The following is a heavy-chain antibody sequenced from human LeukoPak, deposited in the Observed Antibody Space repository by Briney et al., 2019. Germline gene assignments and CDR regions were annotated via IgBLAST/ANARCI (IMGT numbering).Heavy chain of an antibody. CDR1: GFTFSSYS. V-gene: IGHV3-48*04. J-gene: IGHJ4*02. D-gene: IGHD2-2*01. Sequence: PGGSLTLSCAASGFTFSSYSMNWVRQAPGKGLEWVSYISSSSSTIYYADSVKGRFTISRDNAKNSLYLQMNSLRAEDAAVYYCAREPLSRYCSSTSCTIDYWGQGTLVTVSS. CDR3: AREPLSRYCSSTSCTIDY. CDR2: ISSSSSTI.